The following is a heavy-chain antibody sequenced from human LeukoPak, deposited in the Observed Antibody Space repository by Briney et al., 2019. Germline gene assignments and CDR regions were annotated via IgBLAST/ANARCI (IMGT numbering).Heavy chain of an antibody. CDR3: ARHDSSSWQGEDGFDY. V-gene: IGHV4-61*02. D-gene: IGHD6-13*01. CDR1: GGSISSGNYY. Sequence: SETLSLTCTVSGGSISSGNYYWSWIRQPAGKELEWIGRIYTSGSTNYNPSLKSRVTISIDTSKNQFSLNLGSVTAADTAVYYCARHDSSSWQGEDGFDYWGQGTLVTVSS. J-gene: IGHJ4*02. CDR2: IYTSGST.